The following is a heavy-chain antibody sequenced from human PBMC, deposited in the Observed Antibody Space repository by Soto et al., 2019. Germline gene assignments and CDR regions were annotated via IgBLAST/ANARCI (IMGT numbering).Heavy chain of an antibody. D-gene: IGHD3-10*01. J-gene: IGHJ1*01. CDR1: GFTFSSYA. CDR2: IGVSGDTT. Sequence: EVQLLESGGGLVQPGGSLRLSCAASGFTFSSYAMSWVRQAPGKGLEWVSAIGVSGDTTYYANSVKGRFTISQDNSKNTLYLQMGRLRAEETAVYYCAKVRRFGELRSLYWGQGTLVIVYS. CDR3: AKVRRFGELRSLY. V-gene: IGHV3-23*01.